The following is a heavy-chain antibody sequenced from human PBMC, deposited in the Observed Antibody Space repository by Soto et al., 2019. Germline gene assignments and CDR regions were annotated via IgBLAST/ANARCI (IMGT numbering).Heavy chain of an antibody. D-gene: IGHD2-15*01. J-gene: IGHJ3*02. CDR2: ISSRYGYI. CDR3: ARRRGSERDCSVGSCYSRRDALDM. Sequence: GGSLRLSCAASGFTFSSYTMNWVRQAPGKGLEWVASISSRYGYISCADSVKGRFTISRDNADSSLSLQMNSLGADDTALYYCARRRGSERDCSVGSCYSRRDALDMWGQGTMVTVSS. V-gene: IGHV3-21*01. CDR1: GFTFSSYT.